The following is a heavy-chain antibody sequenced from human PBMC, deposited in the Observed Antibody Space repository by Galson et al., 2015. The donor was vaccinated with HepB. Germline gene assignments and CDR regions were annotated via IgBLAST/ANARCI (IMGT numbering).Heavy chain of an antibody. CDR2: ISYDGSNK. CDR3: AKDSVAYCGGDCYSWGMGGYDY. V-gene: IGHV3-30*18. J-gene: IGHJ4*02. D-gene: IGHD2-21*02. Sequence: SLRLSCAASGFTFSSYGMHWVRQAPGKGLEWVAVISYDGSNKYYADSVKGRFTISRDNSKNTLYLQMNSLRAEDTAVYYCAKDSVAYCGGDCYSWGMGGYDYWGQGTLVTVSS. CDR1: GFTFSSYG.